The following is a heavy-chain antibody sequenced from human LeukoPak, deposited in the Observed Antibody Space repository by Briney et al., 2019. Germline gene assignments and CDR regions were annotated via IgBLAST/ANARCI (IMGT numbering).Heavy chain of an antibody. D-gene: IGHD2-15*01. Sequence: GGSLRLSCAASEFTFSNAGIHWVRQAPGKGLEWISIIYSGGTTSYADSVKGRFTISRDSSKNTLYLQMNSLGPDDTAVYYCARVAGWTYFYYMDVWGKGTTVTISS. CDR2: IYSGGTT. V-gene: IGHV3-53*01. CDR3: ARVAGWTYFYYMDV. J-gene: IGHJ6*03. CDR1: EFTFSNAG.